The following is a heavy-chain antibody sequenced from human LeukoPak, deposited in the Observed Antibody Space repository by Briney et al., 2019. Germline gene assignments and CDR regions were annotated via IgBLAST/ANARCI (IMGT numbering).Heavy chain of an antibody. J-gene: IGHJ6*02. CDR1: GFTFSSYS. CDR2: MWYDGSNK. D-gene: IGHD5-12*01. V-gene: IGHV3-33*08. CDR3: ARDIGYDYTYYYYYGMDV. Sequence: GGSLRLSCAASGFTFSSYSMNWVRQAPGKGLEWVAVMWYDGSNKYYADSVKGRFTISRDNSKNTLYLQMNSLRAEDTAVYYCARDIGYDYTYYYYYGMDVWGQGTTVTVSS.